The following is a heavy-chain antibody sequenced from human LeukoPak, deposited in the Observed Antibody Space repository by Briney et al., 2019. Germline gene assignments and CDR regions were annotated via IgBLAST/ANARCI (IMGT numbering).Heavy chain of an antibody. J-gene: IGHJ5*02. Sequence: PSETLSLTCAVYGGSFSGYYWSWIRQPPGKGLEWIGEINHSGSTNYNPSLKSRVTISVDTSKNQFSLKLSSVTAADTAVYYCARGPSIAARLQNWFDPWGQGTLVTVSS. V-gene: IGHV4-34*01. CDR1: GGSFSGYY. CDR3: ARGPSIAARLQNWFDP. D-gene: IGHD6-6*01. CDR2: INHSGST.